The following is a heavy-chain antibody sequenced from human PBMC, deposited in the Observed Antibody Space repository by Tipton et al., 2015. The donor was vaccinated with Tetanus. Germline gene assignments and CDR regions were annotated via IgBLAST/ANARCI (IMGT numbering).Heavy chain of an antibody. D-gene: IGHD6-13*01. V-gene: IGHV4-61*08. CDR2: VYYTGST. CDR3: AGVTAQRTELYFDH. Sequence: TLSLTCSVSNGSISSGGYYWSWIRQYPGKGLEWIGHVYYTGSTNHNPSLKSRVTISMDRSKNQISLQLTSVTAADTAVYFCAGVTAQRTELYFDHWGQGTLVTVSS. J-gene: IGHJ4*02. CDR1: NGSISSGGYY.